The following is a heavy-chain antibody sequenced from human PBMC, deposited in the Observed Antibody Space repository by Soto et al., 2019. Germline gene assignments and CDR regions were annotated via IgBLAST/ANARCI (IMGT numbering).Heavy chain of an antibody. J-gene: IGHJ6*03. CDR3: ASYGFYDILTGYYSDYYYMDV. CDR2: MNPNSCNT. V-gene: IGHV1-8*01. Sequence: ASVKVSCKASGYTFTSYDINWVRQATGQGLEWMGWMNPNSCNTGYAQKFQGRVTMTRNTSISTAYMELSSLRSEDTAVYNCASYGFYDILTGYYSDYYYMDVWGKGTTVTVSS. D-gene: IGHD3-9*01. CDR1: GYTFTSYD.